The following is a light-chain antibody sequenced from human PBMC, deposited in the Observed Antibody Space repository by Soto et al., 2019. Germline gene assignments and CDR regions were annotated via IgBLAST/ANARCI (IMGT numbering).Light chain of an antibody. V-gene: IGLV2-14*01. CDR2: EVS. Sequence: QSALTQPASVSGSPGQSITISCTGTSSDVGGYNYVSWYQQHPGKAPKLMIYEVSNRPSGVSARFSGSRSGNTASLTISGLQAEDESDYYCISYTSSSTWVFGGGTQLTVL. J-gene: IGLJ3*02. CDR3: ISYTSSSTWV. CDR1: SSDVGGYNY.